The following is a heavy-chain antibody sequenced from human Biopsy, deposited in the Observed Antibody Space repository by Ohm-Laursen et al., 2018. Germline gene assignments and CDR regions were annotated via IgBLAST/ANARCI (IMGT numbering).Heavy chain of an antibody. CDR1: GFTFDDYG. Sequence: RLSCAASGFTFDDYGVHWVRQPPGKGLEWVSGIRRNSAIIDYADSVRGRFTISRDNARRFLFLQMNNLKSEDTAFYYCARDRGGARYGMDVWGRGTTVTVSS. V-gene: IGHV3-9*01. CDR3: ARDRGGARYGMDV. CDR2: IRRNSAII. J-gene: IGHJ6*02. D-gene: IGHD1-26*01.